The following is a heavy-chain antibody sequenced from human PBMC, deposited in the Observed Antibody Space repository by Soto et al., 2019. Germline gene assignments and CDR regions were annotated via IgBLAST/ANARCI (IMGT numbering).Heavy chain of an antibody. D-gene: IGHD3-16*01. J-gene: IGHJ4*02. V-gene: IGHV4-59*08. CDR1: GDSISSYY. Sequence: SETLSLTCTVSGDSISSYYWSWIRQPPGKGLEWIGYIHYSGSTNYNPSLKSRVTISVDTSKNQFSLRLSSVTAADTAVYYCARGSSYGDLDYWGQGTLVTVSS. CDR3: ARGSSYGDLDY. CDR2: IHYSGST.